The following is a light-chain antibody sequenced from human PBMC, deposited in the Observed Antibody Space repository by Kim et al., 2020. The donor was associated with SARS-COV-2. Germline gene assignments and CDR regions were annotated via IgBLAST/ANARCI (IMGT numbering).Light chain of an antibody. V-gene: IGLV2-11*01. CDR3: CSYAGSYTWV. Sequence: GQSVTITCTGTSSDVGDYNYVTWYQQHPSKAPKLMIYDVSKRPSGGPDRFSGSKSGNTASLTISGLQAEDEADYYCCSYAGSYTWVFGGGTQLTVL. CDR2: DVS. CDR1: SSDVGDYNY. J-gene: IGLJ3*02.